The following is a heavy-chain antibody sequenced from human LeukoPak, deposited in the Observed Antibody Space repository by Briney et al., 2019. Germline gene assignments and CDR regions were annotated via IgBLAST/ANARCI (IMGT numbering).Heavy chain of an antibody. CDR1: GLTFSRYD. Sequence: GGSLRLSCAASGLTFSRYDMSWVRQAPGKGLEWVSSISASVGSTYYADSVKGRFTISRDDSKNTLYLQMNSLRAEDTAVYYCAKPSYYDSSGYYYDYFDYWGQGTLVTVSS. J-gene: IGHJ4*02. D-gene: IGHD3-22*01. CDR2: ISASVGST. CDR3: AKPSYYDSSGYYYDYFDY. V-gene: IGHV3-23*01.